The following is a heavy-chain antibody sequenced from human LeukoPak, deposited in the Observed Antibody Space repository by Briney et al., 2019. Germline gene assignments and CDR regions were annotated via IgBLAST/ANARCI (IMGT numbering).Heavy chain of an antibody. CDR2: ISSSGSII. V-gene: IGHV3-11*01. D-gene: IGHD3-22*01. CDR1: GFTFRDYY. Sequence: GGSLRLSCAASGFTFRDYYMSWIRQAPGKGLEWVSYISSSGSIIYYADSVKGRFTVSRDNAKSSLSLQMNSLRAEDTAVYYCASTKYDSSGYYYVPSFDYWGQGTLVTVSS. CDR3: ASTKYDSSGYYYVPSFDY. J-gene: IGHJ4*02.